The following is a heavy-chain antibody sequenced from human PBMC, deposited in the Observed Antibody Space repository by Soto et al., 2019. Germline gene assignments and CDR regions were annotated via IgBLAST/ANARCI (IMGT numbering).Heavy chain of an antibody. V-gene: IGHV4-59*08. CDR1: GGSIGSYY. CDR3: AGSRITATRSDY. CDR2: IYDRGNT. D-gene: IGHD1-20*01. J-gene: IGHJ4*02. Sequence: SETLSLTWSVSGGSIGSYYGTWIRQPPGKGLEWIGYIYDRGNTNYNPSLQSRVTISVDTSKNQFSLHLSSVTDADTALYYCAGSRITATRSDYWGQGTLVTVSS.